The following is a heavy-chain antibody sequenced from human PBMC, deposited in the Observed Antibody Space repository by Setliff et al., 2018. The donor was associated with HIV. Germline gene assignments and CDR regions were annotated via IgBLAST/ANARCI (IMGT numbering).Heavy chain of an antibody. J-gene: IGHJ3*02. CDR3: AKDRIFGAVIKGAFDI. D-gene: IGHD3-3*02. CDR2: ISDSGSKS. Sequence: GGSLRLSCAASGFTFSTYDMNWARQTPGKGLEWVSGISDSGSKSYYVDSVRGRFTISRDNSKNTLYLQMKSLRAEDTAVYYCAKDRIFGAVIKGAFDIWGQGTKVTVSS. V-gene: IGHV3-23*01. CDR1: GFTFSTYD.